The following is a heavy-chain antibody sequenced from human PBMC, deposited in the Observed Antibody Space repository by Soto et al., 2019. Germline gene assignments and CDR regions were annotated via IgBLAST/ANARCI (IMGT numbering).Heavy chain of an antibody. CDR1: GFTFTSSA. J-gene: IGHJ5*02. V-gene: IGHV1-58*01. D-gene: IGHD6-13*01. CDR2: IVVGSGIT. CDR3: AAETRKDEPGIAAAGIPWFDP. Sequence: GASVKVSCKASGFTFTSSAVQWVRQARGQRLEWIGWIVVGSGITNYAQKFQERVTITRDMSTSTAYMELSSLRSEDTAVYYCAAETRKDEPGIAAAGIPWFDPWGQGTLVTVSS.